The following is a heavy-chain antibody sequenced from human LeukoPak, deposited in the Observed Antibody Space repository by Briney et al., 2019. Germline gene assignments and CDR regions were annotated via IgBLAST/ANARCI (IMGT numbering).Heavy chain of an antibody. Sequence: PGGSLRLSCEASGITFSSHWMHWVRQDPGKGLVWVSRINSDGSSTSYADSVKGRFTISRDNAKNTLYLQMNSLRAGDRAVYYCARVGATLDYWGKGTLVPVSS. D-gene: IGHD1-26*01. V-gene: IGHV3-74*01. CDR3: ARVGATLDY. J-gene: IGHJ4*02. CDR2: INSDGSST. CDR1: GITFSSHW.